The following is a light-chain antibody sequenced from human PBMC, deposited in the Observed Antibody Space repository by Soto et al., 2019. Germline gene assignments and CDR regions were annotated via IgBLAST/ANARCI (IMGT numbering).Light chain of an antibody. CDR1: QSVSGN. J-gene: IGKJ3*01. Sequence: EIVMTQSPATLSVSPGERATLSCRASQSVSGNLAWYQQKPGQAPRLLIYAASTRATGIPARFSGSGSGTEFTLTITSLHSEDFPVYYCQQYNNWPPITFGPGTNVHIK. CDR2: AAS. CDR3: QQYNNWPPIT. V-gene: IGKV3-15*01.